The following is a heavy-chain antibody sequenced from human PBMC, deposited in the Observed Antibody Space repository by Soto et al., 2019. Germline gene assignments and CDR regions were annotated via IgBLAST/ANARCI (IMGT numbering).Heavy chain of an antibody. CDR2: ISGSGGST. CDR1: GFTFSSYA. J-gene: IGHJ4*02. V-gene: IGHV3-23*01. CDR3: ANPFSYYYDSSGYYRGDNY. D-gene: IGHD3-22*01. Sequence: EVQLLESGGGLVQPGGSLRLSCAASGFTFSSYAMSWVRQAPGKGLEWVSAISGSGGSTYYVDSVKGRFTISRDNSKNTLYLQMNSLRAEDTAVYYCANPFSYYYDSSGYYRGDNYWGQGTLVTVSS.